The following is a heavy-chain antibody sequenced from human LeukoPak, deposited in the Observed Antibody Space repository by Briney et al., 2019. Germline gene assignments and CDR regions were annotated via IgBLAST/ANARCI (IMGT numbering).Heavy chain of an antibody. CDR3: ARVLDSSGYYYGFDP. CDR1: GGSFSGYY. Sequence: SSETLSLTCAVYGGSFSGYYWSWIRQPPGKGLEWFGEINHSGSTNYNPSLKSRVTISVDTSKNQFSLKLSSVTAADTAVYYCARVLDSSGYYYGFDPWGQGTLVTVSS. V-gene: IGHV4-34*01. CDR2: INHSGST. D-gene: IGHD3-22*01. J-gene: IGHJ5*02.